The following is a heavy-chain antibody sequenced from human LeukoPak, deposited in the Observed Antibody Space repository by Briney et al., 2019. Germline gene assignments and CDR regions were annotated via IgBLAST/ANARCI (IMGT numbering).Heavy chain of an antibody. CDR2: IYTSGST. Sequence: SETLSLTCTVSGGSISSYYWSWIRQPAGKGLEWIGRIYTSGSTNYNPSLKSRVTMSVDTSKNQFSLKLSSVTAADTAVYYCARHRVVPAAMRVNAGYNWFDPWGQGTLVTVSS. V-gene: IGHV4-4*07. J-gene: IGHJ5*02. CDR1: GGSISSYY. CDR3: ARHRVVPAAMRVNAGYNWFDP. D-gene: IGHD2-2*01.